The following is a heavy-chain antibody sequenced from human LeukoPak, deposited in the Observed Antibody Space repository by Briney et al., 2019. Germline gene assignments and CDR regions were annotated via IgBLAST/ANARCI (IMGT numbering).Heavy chain of an antibody. CDR3: ARGLGDYDFWSGYAFDY. D-gene: IGHD3-3*01. CDR2: IIPILGIA. CDR1: GGTLSSYA. Sequence: GASVKVSCKASGGTLSSYAISWVRQAPGQGLEWMGRIIPILGIANYAQKFQGRVTITADKSTSTAYMELSSLRSEDTAVYYCARGLGDYDFWSGYAFDYWGQGTLVTVSS. V-gene: IGHV1-69*04. J-gene: IGHJ4*02.